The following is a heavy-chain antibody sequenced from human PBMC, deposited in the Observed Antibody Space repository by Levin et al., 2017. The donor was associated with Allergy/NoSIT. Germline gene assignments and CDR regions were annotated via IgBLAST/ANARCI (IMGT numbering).Heavy chain of an antibody. CDR3: AKEGAVGLWYFDL. CDR2: ISGSGGST. V-gene: IGHV3-23*01. Sequence: PGGSLRLSCAASGFTFSSYAMSWVRQAPGKGLEWVSGISGSGGSTYYAGSVKGRFTISRDNSKNTLYLQMNSLGAEDTAVYYCAKEGAVGLWYFDLWGRGTLVTVSS. J-gene: IGHJ2*01. CDR1: GFTFSSYA. D-gene: IGHD4-23*01.